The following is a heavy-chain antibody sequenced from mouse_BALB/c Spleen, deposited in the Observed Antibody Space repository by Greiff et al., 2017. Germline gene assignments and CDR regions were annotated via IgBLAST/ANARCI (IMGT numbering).Heavy chain of an antibody. V-gene: IGHV5-9*03. D-gene: IGHD1-1*01. Sequence: EVKLMESGGGLVKPGGSLKLSCAASGFTFSSYTMSWVRQTPEKRLEWVATISSGGGNTYYPDSVKGRFTISRDNAKNNLYLQMSSLRSEDTALYYCARWNYGSSYDYWGQGTTRTVSS. CDR3: ARWNYGSSYDY. CDR1: GFTFSSYT. CDR2: ISSGGGNT. J-gene: IGHJ2*01.